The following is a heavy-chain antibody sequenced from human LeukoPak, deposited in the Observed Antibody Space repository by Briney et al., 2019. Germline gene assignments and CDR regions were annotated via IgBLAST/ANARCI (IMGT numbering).Heavy chain of an antibody. CDR2: INAGNGNT. CDR1: GYTFTSYA. V-gene: IGHV1-3*01. Sequence: ASVKVSCKASGYTFTSYAMHWVRQAPGQRLEWMGWINAGNGNTKYSQKFQGRVTITRDTSASTAYMELSSLRSEDTAVYYCARDLVDYYDSSGYYYNYYYCYGMDVWGQGTTVTVSS. CDR3: ARDLVDYYDSSGYYYNYYYCYGMDV. D-gene: IGHD3-22*01. J-gene: IGHJ6*02.